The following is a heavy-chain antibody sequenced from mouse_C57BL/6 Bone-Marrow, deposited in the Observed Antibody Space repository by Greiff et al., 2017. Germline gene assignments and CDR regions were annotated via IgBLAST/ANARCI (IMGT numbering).Heavy chain of an antibody. V-gene: IGHV1-81*01. D-gene: IGHD1-1*01. J-gene: IGHJ2*01. Sequence: QVQLQQSGAELARPGASVKLSCKASGYTFTSYGISWVKQRTGQGLEWIGEMYPRSGNTYYNEKFKGKAKQTAAKASSTAYMELRSLTSEDAAVYFCARHYYGSSYPLLYWGQGTTLTVAS. CDR3: ARHYYGSSYPLLY. CDR1: GYTFTSYG. CDR2: MYPRSGNT.